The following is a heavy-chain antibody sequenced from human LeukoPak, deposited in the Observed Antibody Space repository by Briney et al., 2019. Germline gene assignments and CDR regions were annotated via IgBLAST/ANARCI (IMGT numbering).Heavy chain of an antibody. J-gene: IGHJ5*02. CDR3: CLEHEGGTWFDP. CDR2: IKSKVDGGAI. D-gene: IGHD1-1*01. Sequence: KPGGSLRLSCAATGFTFNNAWMSWVRQAPGKGLEWVGRIKSKVDGGAIEYAAPVKGRFTISRDDSKNALFLQINSLTTEDTAVYYCCLEHEGGTWFDPWGQGTLVTVSS. CDR1: GFTFNNAW. V-gene: IGHV3-15*01.